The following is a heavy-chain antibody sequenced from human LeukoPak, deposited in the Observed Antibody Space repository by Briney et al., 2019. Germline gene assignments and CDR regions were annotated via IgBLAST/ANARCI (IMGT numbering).Heavy chain of an antibody. Sequence: SETLSLTCTVSGGSISSGGYYWSWIRQPPGKGLEWIGYIYYSGSTNYNPSLKSRVTISVDTSKNQFSLKLSSVTAADTAVYYCARHGPSQYYYDSSGCSSYYYGMDVWGQGTTVTVSS. D-gene: IGHD3-22*01. V-gene: IGHV4-61*08. CDR2: IYYSGST. CDR1: GGSISSGGYY. CDR3: ARHGPSQYYYDSSGCSSYYYGMDV. J-gene: IGHJ6*02.